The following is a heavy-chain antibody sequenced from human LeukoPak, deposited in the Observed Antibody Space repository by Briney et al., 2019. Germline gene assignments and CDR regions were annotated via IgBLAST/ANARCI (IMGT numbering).Heavy chain of an antibody. Sequence: GGSLRLSCAASGFTFSSYGMHWVRQAPGKGLEWVAIILYDGRNKYYADSVKGRFTISKDNSKNTLYLQMNSLRAEDTAVYYCATDQYHLPDYWGQGTLVTVSS. J-gene: IGHJ4*02. CDR3: ATDQYHLPDY. D-gene: IGHD2-2*01. CDR2: ILYDGRNK. V-gene: IGHV3-33*01. CDR1: GFTFSSYG.